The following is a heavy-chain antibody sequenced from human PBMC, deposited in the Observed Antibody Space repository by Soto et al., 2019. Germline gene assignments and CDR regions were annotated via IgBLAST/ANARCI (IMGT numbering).Heavy chain of an antibody. CDR3: AGGFGELLPPNYYYYGMDV. CDR1: GYTFTSYG. V-gene: IGHV1-18*01. D-gene: IGHD3-10*01. CDR2: ISAYNGNT. J-gene: IGHJ6*02. Sequence: ASVKVSCKASGYTFTSYGISWVRQAPGQGLEWMGWISAYNGNTNYAQKLQGRVTMTTDTSTSTAYMELRSLRSDDTAVYYCAGGFGELLPPNYYYYGMDVWGQGTTVTVSS.